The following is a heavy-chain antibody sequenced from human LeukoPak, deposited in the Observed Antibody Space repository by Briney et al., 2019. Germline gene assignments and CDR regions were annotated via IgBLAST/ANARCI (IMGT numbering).Heavy chain of an antibody. CDR1: GFTFSSYA. CDR2: ISGSGGST. J-gene: IGHJ3*02. Sequence: GGSLRLSCAASGFTFSSYAMSWVRQAPGKGLEWVSAISGSGGSTYYADSVKGRFTIFRDNSKNTLYLQMNSLRAEDTAVYYCANTAIWQGSAFDIWGQGTMVTVSS. D-gene: IGHD2-21*01. V-gene: IGHV3-23*01. CDR3: ANTAIWQGSAFDI.